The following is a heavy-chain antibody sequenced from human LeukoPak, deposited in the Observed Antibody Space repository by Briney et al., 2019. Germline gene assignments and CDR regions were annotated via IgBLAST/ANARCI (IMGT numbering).Heavy chain of an antibody. CDR1: GGSISSSSYY. CDR2: IYYSGST. J-gene: IGHJ3*02. CDR3: ARTYYYGSSGSRAFDI. Sequence: SETLSLTCTVSGGSISSSSYYWGWIRQPPGKGLEWIGSIYYSGSTYYNPSLKSRVTISVDTSKNQFSLKLSSVTAADTAVYYCARTYYYGSSGSRAFDIWGQGTMVTVSS. D-gene: IGHD3-22*01. V-gene: IGHV4-39*01.